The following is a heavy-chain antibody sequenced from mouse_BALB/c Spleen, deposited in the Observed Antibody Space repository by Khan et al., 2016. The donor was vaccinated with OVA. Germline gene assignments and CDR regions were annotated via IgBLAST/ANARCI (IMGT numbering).Heavy chain of an antibody. Sequence: EVKLQESGPGLVKPSQSLSLTCTVTGYSITSGYAWNWIRQFPGNKLEWMGYISYSGGTSYNPSLKSRISITRDTSKNQFFLQLNSVTTEDTATYYCARGNYYGYYFDYWGHGTPLTVSS. CDR3: ARGNYYGYYFDY. J-gene: IGHJ2*01. CDR1: GYSITSGYA. V-gene: IGHV3-2*02. CDR2: ISYSGGT. D-gene: IGHD1-1*02.